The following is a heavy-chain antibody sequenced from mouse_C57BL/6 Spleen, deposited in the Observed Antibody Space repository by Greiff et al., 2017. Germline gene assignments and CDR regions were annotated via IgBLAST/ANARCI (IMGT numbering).Heavy chain of an antibody. V-gene: IGHV1-61*01. J-gene: IGHJ1*03. CDR2: IYPSDSET. Sequence: QVQLQQPGAELVRPGSSVKLSCKASGYTFTSYWMDWVKQRPGQGLEWIGNIYPSDSETHYNQKFKDKATLTVDKSSSTAYMQLSSLTSEDSAVYYCARGDYDYDVGHFDVWGTGTTVTVSS. CDR3: ARGDYDYDVGHFDV. D-gene: IGHD2-4*01. CDR1: GYTFTSYW.